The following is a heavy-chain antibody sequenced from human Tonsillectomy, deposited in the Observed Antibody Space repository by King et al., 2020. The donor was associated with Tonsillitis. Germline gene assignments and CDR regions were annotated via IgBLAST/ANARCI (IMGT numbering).Heavy chain of an antibody. CDR3: AKVQGAAVDPYDY. D-gene: IGHD6-13*01. CDR2: IRGSGGST. Sequence: VQLVESGGGLVQPGGSLRLSCAASGCTFSSYAMSWVRQAPGKGLEWVSDIRGSGGSTYYADSVKGRFTISRDISKNTLYLQMNSLRGEDTAVYYCAKVQGAAVDPYDYWGQGTLVTVSS. CDR1: GCTFSSYA. V-gene: IGHV3-23*04. J-gene: IGHJ4*02.